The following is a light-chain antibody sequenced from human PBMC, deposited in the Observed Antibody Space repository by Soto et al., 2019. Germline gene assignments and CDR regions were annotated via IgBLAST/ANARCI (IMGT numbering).Light chain of an antibody. J-gene: IGLJ1*01. CDR2: DVS. Sequence: QSALTQPASVSGSPGQSITISCTGTSSDVGGYNYVSWYQQHPGKAPKLMIYDVSIRPSGVSNRFSGSKSGNTASLTISGRQAEDEADYCCSSYTSSSTLYVFGTGTKLTVL. V-gene: IGLV2-14*01. CDR1: SSDVGGYNY. CDR3: SSYTSSSTLYV.